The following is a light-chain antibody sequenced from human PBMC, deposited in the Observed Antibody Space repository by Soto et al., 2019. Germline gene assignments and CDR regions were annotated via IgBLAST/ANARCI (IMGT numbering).Light chain of an antibody. CDR3: QQFNYYPYS. CDR2: HAS. J-gene: IGKJ2*03. CDR1: QSISTW. Sequence: DIQMTQSPSTLSAFVGNRITITCRSSQSISTWLAWYQQKPGKPPKVLSYHASSLESGASSRFSGSGSGTEFTLAITTLQPEDFATYYCQQFNYYPYSFGQGTKLEIK. V-gene: IGKV1-5*01.